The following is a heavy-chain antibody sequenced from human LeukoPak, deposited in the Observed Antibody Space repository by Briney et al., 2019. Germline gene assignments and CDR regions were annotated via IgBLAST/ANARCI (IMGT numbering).Heavy chain of an antibody. V-gene: IGHV3-7*01. Sequence: GGSLRLSCAASGFSFSAYWMTWVRQAPGTGLEWVANINPAGTETYYVDPVKGRFTVSRDNAKNLLYLQMNSLRAEDTAVCHCARFGYVAAVDVWGQGTLVTVSS. CDR1: GFSFSAYW. D-gene: IGHD2-15*01. CDR2: INPAGTET. CDR3: ARFGYVAAVDV. J-gene: IGHJ4*02.